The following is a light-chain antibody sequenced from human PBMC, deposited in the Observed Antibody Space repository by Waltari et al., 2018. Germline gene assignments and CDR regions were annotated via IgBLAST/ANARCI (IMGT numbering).Light chain of an antibody. Sequence: QSVLAQPPSASGTPGLRVTISCSGSSSNLGSAPVHWYQQFPGTAPKLLIHSNDPRPSGVPDRFSGSKSGTSASLAISGLQSEDEADYYCAVWDVSLNGFYVFGTGTKVTVL. V-gene: IGLV1-44*01. CDR1: SSNLGSAP. CDR3: AVWDVSLNGFYV. CDR2: SND. J-gene: IGLJ1*01.